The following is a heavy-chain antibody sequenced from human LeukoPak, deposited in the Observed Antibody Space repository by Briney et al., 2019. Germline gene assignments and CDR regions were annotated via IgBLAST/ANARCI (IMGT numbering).Heavy chain of an antibody. CDR3: ARNMRQWLVLGLKDYYYYMDV. J-gene: IGHJ6*03. D-gene: IGHD6-19*01. V-gene: IGHV3-48*03. Sequence: GGSLRLSCAASGFTFSSYEMNWVRQAPGKGLEWVSYISSSGSTIYYADSVKGRFTISRDNAKNSLYLQMNSLRAEDTAVYYCARNMRQWLVLGLKDYYYYMDVWGKGTTVTISS. CDR2: ISSSGSTI. CDR1: GFTFSSYE.